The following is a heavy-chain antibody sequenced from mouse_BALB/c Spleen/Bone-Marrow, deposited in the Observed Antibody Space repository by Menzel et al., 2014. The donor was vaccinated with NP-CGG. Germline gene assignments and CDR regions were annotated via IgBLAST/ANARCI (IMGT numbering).Heavy chain of an antibody. J-gene: IGHJ4*01. D-gene: IGHD2-1*01. CDR2: IIPGSGGT. CDR3: ARSRGNRYAMDY. V-gene: IGHV1-54*01. Sequence: VQVVESGAELVRPGTSVKLSCKASGYALTNYLIDWVKQRPGQGLEWIGVIIPGSGGTNYNEKFKGKATLTADKSSSTAYMQLSSLTSDDSAVYFCARSRGNRYAMDYWGQGTTVTVSS. CDR1: GYALTNYL.